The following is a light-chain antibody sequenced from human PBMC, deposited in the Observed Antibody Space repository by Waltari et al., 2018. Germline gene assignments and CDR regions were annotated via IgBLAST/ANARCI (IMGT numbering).Light chain of an antibody. CDR3: QQYKSAPFT. J-gene: IGKJ4*01. V-gene: IGKV1-5*03. CDR1: QSINSW. CDR2: KAS. Sequence: DIQMTQSPSSLSVSVGQKVHITCQASQSINSWVAWYQQKPGKAPRSLIYKASSLESGVPSRVSGSGSGTNFTLTITGLQPEDFATYYCQQYKSAPFTFGGGTKVEIK.